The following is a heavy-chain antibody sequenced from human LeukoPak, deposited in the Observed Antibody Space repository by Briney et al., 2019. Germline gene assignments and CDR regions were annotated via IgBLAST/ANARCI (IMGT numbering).Heavy chain of an antibody. Sequence: ASVTVSCKASGGTFISYAISWVRQAPGQGLEWMGGIIPIFGTANYAQKFQGRVTITTDESTSTTYMELSSLRSEDTAVYYCARGVVAARSGPYYYYYYYMDVWGKGTTVTVSS. D-gene: IGHD6-6*01. J-gene: IGHJ6*03. CDR2: IIPIFGTA. CDR3: ARGVVAARSGPYYYYYYYMDV. CDR1: GGTFISYA. V-gene: IGHV1-69*05.